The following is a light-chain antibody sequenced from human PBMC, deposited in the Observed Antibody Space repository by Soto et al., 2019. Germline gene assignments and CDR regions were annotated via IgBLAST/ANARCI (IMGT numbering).Light chain of an antibody. J-gene: IGKJ1*01. Sequence: EIVLTQSPATLSLSPGERATLSCRASQSVSSYLAWYQQKPGQAPRLLIYDASNRATGIPARFSGSASGTDLTLTISSLEPEDFAVYYCQQRSNWRGTFGQGTKVKIK. CDR1: QSVSSY. V-gene: IGKV3-11*01. CDR3: QQRSNWRGT. CDR2: DAS.